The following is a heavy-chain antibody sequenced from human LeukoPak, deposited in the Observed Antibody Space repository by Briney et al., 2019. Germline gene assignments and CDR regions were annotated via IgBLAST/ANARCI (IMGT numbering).Heavy chain of an antibody. CDR2: ISYDGSNK. D-gene: IGHD6-13*01. Sequence: GRSLRLSCAASGFTFSSYGMHWVRQAPGKGLEWVAVISYDGSNKYYADSVKGRFTISRDNSKNTLYLQMNSLRAEDTAVYYCAKDTSSSISLFYYYYGMDVWGQGTTVTVSS. CDR3: AKDTSSSISLFYYYYGMDV. CDR1: GFTFSSYG. J-gene: IGHJ6*02. V-gene: IGHV3-30*18.